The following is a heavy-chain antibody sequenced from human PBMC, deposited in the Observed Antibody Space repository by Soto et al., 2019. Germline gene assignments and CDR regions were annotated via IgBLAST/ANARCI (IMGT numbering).Heavy chain of an antibody. D-gene: IGHD6-13*01. J-gene: IGHJ5*02. Sequence: SETLSLTCTVSSGSIISYYWSWIRQPPGKGLEWIGYIYYSGSTYYNPSLKSRVTISVDTSKNQFSLKLSSVTAADTAVYYCARGIAGAGNPIDPWCKGTVVTVSS. CDR3: ARGIAGAGNPIDP. V-gene: IGHV4-59*08. CDR1: SGSIISYY. CDR2: IYYSGST.